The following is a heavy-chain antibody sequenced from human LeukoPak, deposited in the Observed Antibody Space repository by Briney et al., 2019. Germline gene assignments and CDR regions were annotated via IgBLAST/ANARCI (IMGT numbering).Heavy chain of an antibody. D-gene: IGHD3-3*01. CDR2: ISWNSGII. Sequence: SLRLSCAASGFTFDDYAMHWVRQAPGKGLEWVSGISWNSGIIGYADSVKGRFTISRDNAKNSLYLQMNSLRAEDTALYYCAKDMYYDFWSGYYNYWGQGTLVTVSS. J-gene: IGHJ4*02. CDR3: AKDMYYDFWSGYYNY. V-gene: IGHV3-9*01. CDR1: GFTFDDYA.